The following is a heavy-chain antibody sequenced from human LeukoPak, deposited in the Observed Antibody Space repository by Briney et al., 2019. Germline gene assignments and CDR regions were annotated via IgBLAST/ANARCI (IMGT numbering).Heavy chain of an antibody. CDR1: GYTFTSYG. J-gene: IGHJ4*02. CDR3: ARDPGVDTAMVFDY. CDR2: ISAYNGNT. D-gene: IGHD5-18*01. Sequence: APVKVSCKASGYTFTSYGISWVRQAPGQGLEWMGWISAYNGNTNYAQKLQGRGTMTTDTSTSTAYMELRSLRSDDTAVYYCARDPGVDTAMVFDYWGQGTLVTVSS. V-gene: IGHV1-18*01.